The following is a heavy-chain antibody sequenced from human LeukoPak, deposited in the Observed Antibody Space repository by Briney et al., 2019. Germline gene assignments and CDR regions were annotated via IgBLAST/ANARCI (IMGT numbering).Heavy chain of an antibody. D-gene: IGHD3-22*01. J-gene: IGHJ5*02. CDR1: GGPISSYY. CDR2: IYTSGST. Sequence: PSETLSLACTVSGGPISSYYWSWIRQPAGKGLEWIGRIYTSGSTNYNPSLKSRVTMSVDTSKNQFSLKLGSVTAAVTAVYYCARVWDYDSSGYYYGEDNWFDPWGQGTLVTVSS. CDR3: ARVWDYDSSGYYYGEDNWFDP. V-gene: IGHV4-4*07.